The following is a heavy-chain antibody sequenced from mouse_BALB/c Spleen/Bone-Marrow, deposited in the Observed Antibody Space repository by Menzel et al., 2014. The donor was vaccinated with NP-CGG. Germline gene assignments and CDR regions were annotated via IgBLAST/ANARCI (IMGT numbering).Heavy chain of an antibody. CDR1: GFSLTSSG. Sequence: VKLVESGPGLVAPSQSLSIPCAVSGFSLTSSGVHWVRQPPGKGLEWLGIIWAGGSTDYNSALMSRLSISKDNSKSQVFLKMNSLQTDDTAIYYCARGGDYGNSFAYWGQGTLVTVSP. J-gene: IGHJ3*01. V-gene: IGHV2-9*02. CDR3: ARGGDYGNSFAY. CDR2: IWAGGST. D-gene: IGHD2-1*01.